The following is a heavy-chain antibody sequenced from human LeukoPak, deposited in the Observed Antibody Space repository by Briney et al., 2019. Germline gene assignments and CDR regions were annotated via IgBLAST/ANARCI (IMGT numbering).Heavy chain of an antibody. CDR3: ARGRYGGYFDC. V-gene: IGHV4-59*01. Sequence: SETLSLTCTVSGGSISSYYWSWIRQPPGKGLEWIGYIYYSGSTNYNPSLKSRITISVDTSKIQFSLMLSPVTAADTAVYYCARGRYGGYFDCWGQGTLVTVSS. J-gene: IGHJ4*02. D-gene: IGHD4-23*01. CDR1: GGSISSYY. CDR2: IYYSGST.